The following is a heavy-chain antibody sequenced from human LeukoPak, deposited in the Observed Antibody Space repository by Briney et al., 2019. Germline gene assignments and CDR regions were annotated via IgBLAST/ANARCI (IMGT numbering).Heavy chain of an antibody. CDR2: ISAYNGNT. CDR1: DYTFTSYG. CDR3: ARDMDTGPDLFDY. V-gene: IGHV1-18*01. J-gene: IGHJ4*02. D-gene: IGHD5-18*01. Sequence: VAPVKVSCKASDYTFTSYGISWVRQAPGQGLEWMGWISAYNGNTNYAQKLQGRVTMTTDTSTSTAYMELRSLRSDDTAVYYCARDMDTGPDLFDYWGQGTLVTVSS.